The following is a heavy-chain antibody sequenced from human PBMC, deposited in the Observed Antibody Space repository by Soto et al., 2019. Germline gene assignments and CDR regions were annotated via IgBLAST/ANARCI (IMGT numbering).Heavy chain of an antibody. V-gene: IGHV5-10-1*01. D-gene: IGHD1-26*01. CDR1: GYSFTSYW. CDR2: IDPSDSYT. CDR3: ARHGSEIVGPRTYLYYFYGMDV. J-gene: IGHJ6*02. Sequence: GESLKISCKGSGYSFTSYWISWVRQMPGKGLEWMGRIDPSDSYTNYSPSFQGHVTISADKSISTAYLQWSSLKASDTAMYYCARHGSEIVGPRTYLYYFYGMDVWGQGTTVT.